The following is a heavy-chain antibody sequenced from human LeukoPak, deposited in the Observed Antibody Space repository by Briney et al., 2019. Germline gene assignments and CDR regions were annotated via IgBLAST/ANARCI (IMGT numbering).Heavy chain of an antibody. D-gene: IGHD6-19*01. Sequence: SETLSLTCTVSGGSISSFYWSWIRQSPGKGLEWIGYIYYTGSTNYNPSLKSRVTISVDTSKNQFSLKLSSVTAADTAVYYCARGVTVAGTNGDRFDPWGQGTLVTVSS. CDR2: IYYTGST. CDR1: GGSISSFY. J-gene: IGHJ5*02. V-gene: IGHV4-59*12. CDR3: ARGVTVAGTNGDRFDP.